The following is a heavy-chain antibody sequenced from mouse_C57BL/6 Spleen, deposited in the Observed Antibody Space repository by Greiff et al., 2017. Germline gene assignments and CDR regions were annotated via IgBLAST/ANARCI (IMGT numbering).Heavy chain of an antibody. CDR1: GFTFSDYY. Sequence: EVNVVESEGGLVQPGSSMKLSCTASGFTFSDYYMAWVRQVPEKGLEWVANINYDGSSTYYLDSLKSRFIISRDNAKNILYLQMSSLKSEDTATYYCARDGLPFDYWGQGTTLTVSS. V-gene: IGHV5-16*01. CDR3: ARDGLPFDY. CDR2: INYDGSST. J-gene: IGHJ2*01. D-gene: IGHD2-2*01.